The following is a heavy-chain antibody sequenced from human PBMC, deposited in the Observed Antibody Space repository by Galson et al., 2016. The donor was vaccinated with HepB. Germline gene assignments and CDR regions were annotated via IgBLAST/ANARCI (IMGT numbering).Heavy chain of an antibody. CDR2: IYYGGTT. V-gene: IGHV4-59*01. CDR1: GGSISGYY. CDR3: ARDPGNFYYDNSEGAFQH. J-gene: IGHJ1*01. Sequence: ETLSLTCTVSGGSISGYYWSWIRQSPGRGLEWIGTIYYGGTTNYNPSLESRVTISVEASKNQFSLNLRSVTAADTAVYYCARDPGNFYYDNSEGAFQHWGQGTLVTVSS. D-gene: IGHD3-22*01.